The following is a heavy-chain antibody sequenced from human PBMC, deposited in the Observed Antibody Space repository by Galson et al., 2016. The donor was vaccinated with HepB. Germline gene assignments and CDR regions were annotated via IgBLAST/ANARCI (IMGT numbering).Heavy chain of an antibody. D-gene: IGHD2-8*01. CDR3: AKHPLGYCTNGVCYRFDY. J-gene: IGHJ4*02. Sequence: SLRLSCAASGFTFSTYAMSWVRQAPGKGLEWVSTISGSGGSTYYADSVKGRFTISRDNSKNTLYLQMNSLRAEDTAVYYCAKHPLGYCTNGVCYRFDYWGQGTLVTVSS. V-gene: IGHV3-23*01. CDR1: GFTFSTYA. CDR2: ISGSGGST.